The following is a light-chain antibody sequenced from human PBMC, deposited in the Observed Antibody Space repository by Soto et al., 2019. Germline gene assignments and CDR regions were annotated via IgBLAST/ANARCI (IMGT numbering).Light chain of an antibody. CDR1: QSIRSW. CDR3: QQYNSYPWT. Sequence: DIQMTQSPSTLSASVGDRVTITCRASQSIRSWLAWYQQKPGKAPNLLIYQASNLKSGVPSRFSGSGSGTEYTLTNSSLQPYDFATYYCQQYNSYPWTFGLGTKVEIK. J-gene: IGKJ1*01. V-gene: IGKV1-5*03. CDR2: QAS.